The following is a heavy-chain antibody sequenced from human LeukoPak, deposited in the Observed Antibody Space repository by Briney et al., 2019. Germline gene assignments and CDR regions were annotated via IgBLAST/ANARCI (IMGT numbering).Heavy chain of an antibody. V-gene: IGHV1-69*06. J-gene: IGHJ6*03. D-gene: IGHD3-10*01. Sequence: GASVKVSCKASGGTFSSYAISWVRQAPGQGLEWMGGIIPIFGTANYAQKFQGRVTITADKSTSTAYMELSSLRSEDTAVYYCASSVGDYYYYMDVWGKGTTVTVSS. CDR1: GGTFSSYA. CDR3: ASSVGDYYYYMDV. CDR2: IIPIFGTA.